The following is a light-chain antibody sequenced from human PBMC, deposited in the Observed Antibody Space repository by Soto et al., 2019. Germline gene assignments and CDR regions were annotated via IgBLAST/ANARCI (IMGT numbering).Light chain of an antibody. CDR3: QQYGSSRFT. J-gene: IGKJ3*01. CDR1: QSISSSY. V-gene: IGKV3-20*01. Sequence: EIVLTQSPGTLSLSPGERATLSCRASQSISSSYLAWYQQKPGQAPRLLVYGASSRATGIPARFSGSGSGTDYTLTISRLEAEDFAGYYCQQYGSSRFTFGPGTKVDIK. CDR2: GAS.